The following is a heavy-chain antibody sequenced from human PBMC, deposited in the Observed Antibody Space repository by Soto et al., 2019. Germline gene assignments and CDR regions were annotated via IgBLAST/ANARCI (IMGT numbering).Heavy chain of an antibody. J-gene: IGHJ4*02. D-gene: IGHD3-22*01. CDR1: GGTFSSYA. Sequence: SVKVSCKASGGTFSSYAISWVRQAPGQGLEWMGGIIPIFGTANYAQKFQGRVTITADESTSTAYMELSSLRSEDTAVYYCASGCYASRGKLFFDYCGQRTLVTVSS. CDR2: IIPIFGTA. V-gene: IGHV1-69*13. CDR3: ASGCYASRGKLFFDY.